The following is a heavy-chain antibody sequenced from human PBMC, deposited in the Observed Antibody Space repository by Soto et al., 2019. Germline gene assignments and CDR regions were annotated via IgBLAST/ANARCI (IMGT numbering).Heavy chain of an antibody. CDR1: GFTFSGYA. CDR2: ISGSGGST. J-gene: IGHJ4*02. V-gene: IGHV3-23*01. D-gene: IGHD2-15*01. CDR3: AKEDIVVVVAATPFDY. Sequence: GGSLRLSCAASGFTFSGYAMSWVRRAPGKGLKWVSAISGSGGSTYYADSVKGRFTISRDNSKNTLYLQMNSLRAEDTAVYYCAKEDIVVVVAATPFDYWGQGTLVTVSS.